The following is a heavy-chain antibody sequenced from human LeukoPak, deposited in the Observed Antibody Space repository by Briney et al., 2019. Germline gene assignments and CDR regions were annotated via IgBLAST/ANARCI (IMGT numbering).Heavy chain of an antibody. D-gene: IGHD3-22*01. CDR2: ISSSSSYI. CDR1: GFTFSSYA. Sequence: GRSLRLSCAASGFTFSSYAMHWVRQAPGKGLEWVSSISSSSSYIYYADSVKGRFTISRDNAKNSLYLQMNSLRAEDTAVYYCARGPYYYDSSGYYSSWDFDYWGQGTLVTVSS. CDR3: ARGPYYYDSSGYYSSWDFDY. J-gene: IGHJ4*02. V-gene: IGHV3-21*04.